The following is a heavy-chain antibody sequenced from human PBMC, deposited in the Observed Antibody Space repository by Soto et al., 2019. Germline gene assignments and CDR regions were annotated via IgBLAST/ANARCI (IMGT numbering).Heavy chain of an antibody. Sequence: ESGGGVVQPGRSLRLSCAASGFTFSSYGMHWVRQAPGKGLEWVAVIWYDGSNKYYADSVKGRFTISRDNSKNTLYLQMNSLRAEDTAVYYCASQVNDYYDSSGLVDWGQGTLVTVSS. CDR2: IWYDGSNK. V-gene: IGHV3-33*01. CDR1: GFTFSSYG. CDR3: ASQVNDYYDSSGLVD. J-gene: IGHJ4*02. D-gene: IGHD3-22*01.